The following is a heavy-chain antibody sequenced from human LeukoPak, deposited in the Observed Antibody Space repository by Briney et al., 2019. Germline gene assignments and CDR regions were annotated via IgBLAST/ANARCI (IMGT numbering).Heavy chain of an antibody. CDR2: IYYSGGT. CDR1: GGSISSGGYY. D-gene: IGHD3-16*02. V-gene: IGHV4-31*03. Sequence: SQTLSLTCTVSGGSISSGGYYWSWIRQHPGKGLEWIGYIYYSGGTYYNPSLKSRVTISVDTSKNQFSLKLSSVTAADTAVYYCARDRKYYDYVWGSYRSYNWFDPWGQGTLVTVSS. CDR3: ARDRKYYDYVWGSYRSYNWFDP. J-gene: IGHJ5*02.